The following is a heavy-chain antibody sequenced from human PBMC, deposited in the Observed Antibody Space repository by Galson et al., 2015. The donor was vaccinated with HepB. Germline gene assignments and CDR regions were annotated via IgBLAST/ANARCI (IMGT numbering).Heavy chain of an antibody. CDR2: ISSSSSYI. D-gene: IGHD3-3*01. J-gene: IGHJ4*02. Sequence: FLRLSCAASGFTFSSYSMNWVRQAPGKGLEWVSSISSSSSYIYYADSVKGRFTISRDNAKNSLYLQMNSLRAEDTAVYYCARGSWEWVAYWGQGTLVTVSS. V-gene: IGHV3-21*01. CDR3: ARGSWEWVAY. CDR1: GFTFSSYS.